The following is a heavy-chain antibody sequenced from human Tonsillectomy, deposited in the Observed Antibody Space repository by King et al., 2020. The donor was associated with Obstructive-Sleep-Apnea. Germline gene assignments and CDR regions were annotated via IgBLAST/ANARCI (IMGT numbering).Heavy chain of an antibody. CDR2: IKQDGSEK. Sequence: VQLVESGGGLVQPGGSLRLSCAASGFTFSSYWMSWVRQAPGKGLEWVATIKQDGSEKYYVDSVKGRFTISRDNAKKTLNLQMNSRRAEDTAVYYCARRHYYDSSRMDVWGQGTTVTVSS. D-gene: IGHD3-22*01. V-gene: IGHV3-7*01. CDR1: GFTFSSYW. CDR3: ARRHYYDSSRMDV. J-gene: IGHJ6*02.